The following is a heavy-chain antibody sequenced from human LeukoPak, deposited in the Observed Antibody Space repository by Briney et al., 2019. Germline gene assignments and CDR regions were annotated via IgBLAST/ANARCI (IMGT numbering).Heavy chain of an antibody. CDR1: GFTFSSYS. J-gene: IGHJ4*02. V-gene: IGHV3-21*04. Sequence: GGSLRLSCAASGFTFSSYSMTWVRQAPGKGLERVSSISSSSSYIYYADSVKGRFTISRDDSKNTLYLQMNSLRAEDTAVYYCAKGLQLWYFDYWGQGTLVTVSS. CDR2: ISSSSSYI. D-gene: IGHD5-18*01. CDR3: AKGLQLWYFDY.